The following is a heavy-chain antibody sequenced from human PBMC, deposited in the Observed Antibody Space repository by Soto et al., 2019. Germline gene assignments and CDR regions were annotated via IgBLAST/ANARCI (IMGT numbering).Heavy chain of an antibody. D-gene: IGHD6-13*01. V-gene: IGHV4-30-4*01. Sequence: SETLSLTCTVSGGSISSGDYYWSWIRQPPGKGLEWIGYIYYSGSTYYNPSLRSRVTISVDTSKNQFSLKLSSVTAADTAVYYCAREYSNYLKNNWFDPWGQGTPVTVSS. CDR1: GGSISSGDYY. CDR2: IYYSGST. J-gene: IGHJ5*02. CDR3: AREYSNYLKNNWFDP.